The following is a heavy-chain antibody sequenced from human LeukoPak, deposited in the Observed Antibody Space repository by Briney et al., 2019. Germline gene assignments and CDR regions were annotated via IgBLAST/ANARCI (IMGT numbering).Heavy chain of an antibody. J-gene: IGHJ4*02. CDR3: AKDYYYYDSSGYWYYFDY. D-gene: IGHD3-22*01. CDR2: ISGSGGST. Sequence: GGSLRLSCAAPGFTFSSYAMSWVRQAPGKGLEWVSAISGSGGSTYYADSVKGRFTISRDNSKNTLYLQMNSLRAEDTAVYYCAKDYYYYDSSGYWYYFDYWGQGTLVTVSS. CDR1: GFTFSSYA. V-gene: IGHV3-23*01.